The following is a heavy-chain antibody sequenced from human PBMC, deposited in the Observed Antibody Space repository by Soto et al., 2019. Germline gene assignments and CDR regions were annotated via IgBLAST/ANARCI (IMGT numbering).Heavy chain of an antibody. CDR3: ARAVRFLEWFSFDY. CDR2: ISYDGSNK. D-gene: IGHD3-3*01. CDR1: GFTFSSYA. V-gene: IGHV3-30-3*01. Sequence: PGGSLRLSCAASGFTFSSYAMHWVRQAPGKGLEWVAVISYDGSNKYYADSVKGRFTISRDNSKNTLYLQMNSLRAEDTAVYYCARAVRFLEWFSFDYWGQGTLVTVSS. J-gene: IGHJ4*02.